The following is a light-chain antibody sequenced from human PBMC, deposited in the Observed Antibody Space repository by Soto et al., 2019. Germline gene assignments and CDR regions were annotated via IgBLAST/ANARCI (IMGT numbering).Light chain of an antibody. CDR1: NSNIGSNT. V-gene: IGLV1-44*01. J-gene: IGLJ1*01. CDR3: SAWDDSLKGRV. Sequence: QSVLTQPPSASGTPGQRVTISCSGSNSNIGSNTVNWYQQLPGTAPKLLIYYDNLRPSVVPDRISGSKSGTSASLAIRGLQSDDEDDYYCSAWDDSLKGRVFGTGTKLTVL. CDR2: YDN.